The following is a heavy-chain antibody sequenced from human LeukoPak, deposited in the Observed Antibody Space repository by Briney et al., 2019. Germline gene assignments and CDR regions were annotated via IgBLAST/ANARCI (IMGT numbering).Heavy chain of an antibody. CDR3: ARDSGGYPNVQELNGMDV. V-gene: IGHV1-2*04. CDR2: INPNSGGT. CDR1: GYTFTGYY. Sequence: VASVEVSCKASGYTFTGYYMHWVRQAPGQGLEWMGWINPNSGGTNYAQKFQGWVTMTRDTSISTAYMELSRLRSDDTAVYYCARDSGGYPNVQELNGMDVWGQGTTVTVSS. D-gene: IGHD1-26*01. J-gene: IGHJ6*02.